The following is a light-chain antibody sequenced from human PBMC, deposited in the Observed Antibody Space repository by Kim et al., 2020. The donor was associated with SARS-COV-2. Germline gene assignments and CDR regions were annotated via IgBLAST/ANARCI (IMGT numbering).Light chain of an antibody. V-gene: IGKV3-15*01. CDR3: QQYNDWPLT. Sequence: EIVMTQSQATLSLSPGERATLSCRASQSVRSNLAWYQQKPGQAPRLLIYGASTRATGIPATFSGSGSGTEFTLTISSLQSEDFAVYYCQQYNDWPLTFGGGTKVDIK. J-gene: IGKJ4*01. CDR2: GAS. CDR1: QSVRSN.